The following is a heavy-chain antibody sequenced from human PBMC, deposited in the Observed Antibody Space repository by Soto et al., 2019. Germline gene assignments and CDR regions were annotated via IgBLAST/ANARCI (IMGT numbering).Heavy chain of an antibody. CDR3: AKSLGSSSSKRAFDI. V-gene: IGHV3-23*01. J-gene: IGHJ3*02. CDR1: GFTFISYA. Sequence: GGSLRLSCAASGFTFISYAMSWVRQAPGKGLEWVSGISGSGGTTYYADSVQGRFTISRDNSKNTLYLQMNSLRVDDTAVYYCAKSLGSSSSKRAFDIWGQGTMVTV. D-gene: IGHD2-2*01. CDR2: ISGSGGTT.